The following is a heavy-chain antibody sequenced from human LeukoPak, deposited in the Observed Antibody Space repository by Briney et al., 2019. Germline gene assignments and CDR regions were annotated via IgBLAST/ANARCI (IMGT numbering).Heavy chain of an antibody. D-gene: IGHD1-26*01. Sequence: GASVKVSCKAPGYTFTGYYMHWVRQAPGQGLEWMGWINPNSGGTNYAQKFQGRVTMTTDTSTSTAYMELRSLRSDDTAVYYCARDGHGGSYYGVDYWGQGTLVTVSS. CDR1: GYTFTGYY. V-gene: IGHV1-2*02. CDR3: ARDGHGGSYYGVDY. J-gene: IGHJ4*02. CDR2: INPNSGGT.